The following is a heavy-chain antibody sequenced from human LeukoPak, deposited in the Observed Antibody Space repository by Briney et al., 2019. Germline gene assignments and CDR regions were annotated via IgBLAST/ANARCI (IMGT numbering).Heavy chain of an antibody. V-gene: IGHV3-11*01. J-gene: IGHJ4*02. Sequence: AGGSLRLSCAASGFTFSDHYMGWIRQAPGKGLEWISYISSSSTTIHYADSVKGRFTISKDNAQNSLYLQMNSLRAEDTAVYYCARGALRSYYYGVIFDQWGQGTLVTVSS. CDR3: ARGALRSYYYGVIFDQ. CDR2: ISSSSTTI. D-gene: IGHD1-26*01. CDR1: GFTFSDHY.